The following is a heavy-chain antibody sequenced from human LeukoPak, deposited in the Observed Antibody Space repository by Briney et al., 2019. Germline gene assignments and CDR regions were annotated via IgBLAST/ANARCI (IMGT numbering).Heavy chain of an antibody. CDR2: IWYDGSNK. CDR1: GFTFSSYG. J-gene: IGHJ6*02. V-gene: IGHV3-33*01. Sequence: GGSLGLSCAASGFTFSSYGMHWVRQAPGKGLEWVAVIWYDGSNKYYADSVKGRFTISRDNSKNTLYLQMNSLRAEDTAVYYCAREYTYYYDSSGYHYYYYYGMDVWGQGTTVTVSS. D-gene: IGHD3-22*01. CDR3: AREYTYYYDSSGYHYYYYYGMDV.